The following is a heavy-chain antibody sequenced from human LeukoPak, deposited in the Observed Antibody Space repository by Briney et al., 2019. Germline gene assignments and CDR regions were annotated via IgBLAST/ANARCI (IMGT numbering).Heavy chain of an antibody. V-gene: IGHV3-30-3*01. D-gene: IGHD4-23*01. J-gene: IGHJ4*02. CDR3: ARDSAAVVTDPFDY. CDR2: ISYDGSNK. Sequence: GRSLRLSCAASGFTFSSYAMHWVRQAPGKGLEWVAVISYDGSNKYYADSVKGRFTISRDNSKNTLYLQMNSLRAEDTAVYYCARDSAAVVTDPFDYWGQGTLVTVSS. CDR1: GFTFSSYA.